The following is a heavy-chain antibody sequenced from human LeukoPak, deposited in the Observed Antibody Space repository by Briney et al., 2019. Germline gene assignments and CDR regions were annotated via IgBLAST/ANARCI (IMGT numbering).Heavy chain of an antibody. CDR2: ISAYNGNT. Sequence: ASVKVSCKASGYTFTSYGISWVRQAPGQGLEWMGWISAYNGNTNYAQKLQGRVTMTTDTSTSTAYMELRSLRSDDTAVYYCAKPTMIVVVGDAFDIWGQGTMVTVSS. V-gene: IGHV1-18*01. J-gene: IGHJ3*02. CDR1: GYTFTSYG. D-gene: IGHD3-22*01. CDR3: AKPTMIVVVGDAFDI.